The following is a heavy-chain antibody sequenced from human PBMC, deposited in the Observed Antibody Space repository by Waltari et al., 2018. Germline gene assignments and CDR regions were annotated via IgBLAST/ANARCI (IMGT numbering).Heavy chain of an antibody. CDR3: ARDLELLWFRELFSFVDY. J-gene: IGHJ4*02. Sequence: QVQLVQSGSELKKPGASVKVSCKASGYTFTSYAMNWVRQAPGQGLEWMVWINTNTGNPTYAQGFTGLFVFSVDTCVSTAYLQISSLKAEDTAVYYCARDLELLWFRELFSFVDYWGQGTLVTVSS. CDR2: INTNTGNP. D-gene: IGHD3-10*01. V-gene: IGHV7-4-1*02. CDR1: GYTFTSYA.